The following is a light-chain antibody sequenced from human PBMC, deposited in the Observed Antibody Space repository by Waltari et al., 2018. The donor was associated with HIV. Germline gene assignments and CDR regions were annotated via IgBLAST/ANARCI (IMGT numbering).Light chain of an antibody. J-gene: IGKJ1*01. Sequence: EVVLTQSPATLSLYPGERATLSCRASQSVSSYLAWYQQRPGQAPRLLIYDASNRATSIPARFSVSGSGTDFTLTISSLESEDFAVYYCQQRSNWPTWTFGQGTKVEIK. V-gene: IGKV3-11*01. CDR3: QQRSNWPTWT. CDR1: QSVSSY. CDR2: DAS.